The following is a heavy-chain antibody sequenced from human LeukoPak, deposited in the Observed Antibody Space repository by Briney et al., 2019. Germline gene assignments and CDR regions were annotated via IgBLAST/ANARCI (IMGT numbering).Heavy chain of an antibody. CDR1: GFTFSSYA. Sequence: GGSLRLSCAASGFTFSSYAMSWVRQAPGKGLEWVSAISDSGVSTYHADAVKGRFTISRDNSRNTLYLQMNSLRAEDTAVYYCAKDSYGSGSLNWFDPWGQGTLVTVTS. V-gene: IGHV3-23*01. D-gene: IGHD3-10*01. J-gene: IGHJ5*02. CDR3: AKDSYGSGSLNWFDP. CDR2: ISDSGVST.